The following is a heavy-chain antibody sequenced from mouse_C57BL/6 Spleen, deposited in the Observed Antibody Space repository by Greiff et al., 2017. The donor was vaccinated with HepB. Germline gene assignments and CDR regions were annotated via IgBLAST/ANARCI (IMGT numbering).Heavy chain of an antibody. CDR1: GYTFTSYW. V-gene: IGHV1-53*01. Sequence: VQLQQPGTELVKPGASVKLSCKASGYTFTSYWMHWVKQRPGQGLEWIGNINPSNGGTNYNEKFKSKATLTVDKSSSTAYMQLSSLTSEDSAVYYCARGGGIYDYDRDFDVWGTGTTVTVSS. J-gene: IGHJ1*03. CDR2: INPSNGGT. D-gene: IGHD2-4*01. CDR3: ARGGGIYDYDRDFDV.